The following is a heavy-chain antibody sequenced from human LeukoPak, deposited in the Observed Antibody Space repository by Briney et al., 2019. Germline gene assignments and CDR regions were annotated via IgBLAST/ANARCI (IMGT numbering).Heavy chain of an antibody. CDR2: ISSSGSTI. J-gene: IGHJ6*02. CDR1: GFTFSSYE. CDR3: ARAGGYRTNGVCLIYYYGMDV. V-gene: IGHV3-48*03. D-gene: IGHD2-8*01. Sequence: GGSLRLSCAASGFTFSSYEMNWVRQAPGKGLEWVSYISSSGSTIYYADSVKGRFTISRDNAKNSLYLQMNSLRAEDTAVYYCARAGGYRTNGVCLIYYYGMDVWGQGTTVTVSS.